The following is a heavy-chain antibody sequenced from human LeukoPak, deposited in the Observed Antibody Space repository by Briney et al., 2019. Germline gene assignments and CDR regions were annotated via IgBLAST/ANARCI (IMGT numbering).Heavy chain of an antibody. CDR3: ARADWDTAMIDY. J-gene: IGHJ4*02. CDR1: GFTFSSYS. D-gene: IGHD5-18*01. CDR2: ISSSSSYI. Sequence: WGSLSLSCAASGFTFSSYSMIWVRQAPGKGLEWVSSISSSSSYIYYADSVKGRFTISRDNAKNSLYLQMNSLRAEDTAVYYCARADWDTAMIDYWGQGTLVTVSS. V-gene: IGHV3-21*01.